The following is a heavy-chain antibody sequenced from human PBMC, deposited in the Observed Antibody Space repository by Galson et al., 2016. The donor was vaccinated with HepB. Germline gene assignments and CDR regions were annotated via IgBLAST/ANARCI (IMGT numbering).Heavy chain of an antibody. J-gene: IGHJ6*01. V-gene: IGHV4-59*11. CDR2: VSYSGNT. CDR1: GASINDHY. D-gene: IGHD2-21*01. Sequence: SETLSLTCTVSGASINDHYWSWIRQSSGKGLEWIGYVSYSGNTNYKPSLKSRVTMSMDTSKNQVSLKLSSVTAADTAVYFCARDSYGGENYYYYGVDVWGQGTTVTVSS. CDR3: ARDSYGGENYYYYGVDV.